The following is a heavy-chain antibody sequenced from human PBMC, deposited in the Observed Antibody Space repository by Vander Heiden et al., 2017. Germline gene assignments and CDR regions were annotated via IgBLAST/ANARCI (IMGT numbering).Heavy chain of an antibody. D-gene: IGHD6-19*01. Sequence: QVQLQESGPGLVKPSQTLSLTCTVSGGSIRSGGYYWSWIRQHPGKGLEWIGYIYYSGSTYYNPALKSRVTISVDTSKNQFSLKLSSVTAADTAVYYCARGRRAVAGTDDYWGQGTLVTVSS. V-gene: IGHV4-31*03. CDR1: GGSIRSGGYY. CDR2: IYYSGST. J-gene: IGHJ4*02. CDR3: ARGRRAVAGTDDY.